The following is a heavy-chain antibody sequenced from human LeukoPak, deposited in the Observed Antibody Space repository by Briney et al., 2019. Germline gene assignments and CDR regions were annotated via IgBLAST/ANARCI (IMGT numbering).Heavy chain of an antibody. CDR2: FYPEDGET. J-gene: IGHJ4*02. Sequence: ASVKVSCKVSGYTLTELSIHWVREPPGKGLEWVGGFYPEDGETIYAQKFQDRVTMTEDTYTDTAYMELSSLRSEDTAVYYCAANRDSSGYYIRDYWGQGTGVTV. CDR3: AANRDSSGYYIRDY. V-gene: IGHV1-24*01. D-gene: IGHD3-22*01. CDR1: GYTLTELS.